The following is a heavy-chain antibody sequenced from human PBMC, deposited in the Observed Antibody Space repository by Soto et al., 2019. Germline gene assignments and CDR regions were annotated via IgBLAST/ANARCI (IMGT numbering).Heavy chain of an antibody. Sequence: QVQLVQSGPEVKKPGASVKVSCKASGYTFSSYGITWVRQAPGQGLEWMGWISAYNGNTNYAQKFQGRVTLTTDTSTSTAHMELRSLRSDDTAVYYGARDRSLTGCDYWGQGTLFTVSS. V-gene: IGHV1-18*01. CDR2: ISAYNGNT. CDR3: ARDRSLTGCDY. J-gene: IGHJ4*02. D-gene: IGHD3-9*01. CDR1: GYTFSSYG.